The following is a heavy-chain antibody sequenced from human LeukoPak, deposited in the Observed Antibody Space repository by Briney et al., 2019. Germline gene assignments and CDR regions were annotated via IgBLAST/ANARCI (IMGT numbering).Heavy chain of an antibody. CDR2: IYSGGST. CDR1: GFTVSSNY. Sequence: GGSLRLSCAASGFTVSSNYMSWVRQAPGKGLEWVSVIYSGGSTYYADSVKGRFTISRDNSKNTLYLQMNSLRAEDTAVYYCAREGSGIVGASGYPDYWGQGTPVTVSS. CDR3: AREGSGIVGASGYPDY. D-gene: IGHD1-26*01. V-gene: IGHV3-66*01. J-gene: IGHJ4*02.